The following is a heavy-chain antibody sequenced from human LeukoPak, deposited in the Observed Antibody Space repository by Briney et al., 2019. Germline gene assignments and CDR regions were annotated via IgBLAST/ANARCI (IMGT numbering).Heavy chain of an antibody. CDR2: IKQDESQK. J-gene: IGHJ4*02. Sequence: GGSLRLSCVASGFTFSSSWMSWVRQAPGRGLDGVANIKQDESQKYYVDSVKGRFTVSRDNAKNSLYLQMNSLRAEDTAVYYCARCRFSGTSCDFDSWGQGTLVIVSS. V-gene: IGHV3-7*03. CDR1: GFTFSSSW. D-gene: IGHD2-2*01. CDR3: ARCRFSGTSCDFDS.